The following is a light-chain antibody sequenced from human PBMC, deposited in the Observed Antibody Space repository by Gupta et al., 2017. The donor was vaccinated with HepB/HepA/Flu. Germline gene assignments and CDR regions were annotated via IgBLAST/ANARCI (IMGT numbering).Light chain of an antibody. V-gene: IGLV1-47*01. Sequence: QSVLTQPPSASGTPGQRVTISCPQSCSNIGSNYVHGYQQLPGTAPKPLLYRYNQLPSGVPVRFSGSKSGTSASLAISGLRSEDEAYYYCAAWDDSVSGRGLFGGGTKLTVL. CDR1: CSNIGSNY. CDR2: RYN. J-gene: IGLJ2*01. CDR3: AAWDDSVSGRGL.